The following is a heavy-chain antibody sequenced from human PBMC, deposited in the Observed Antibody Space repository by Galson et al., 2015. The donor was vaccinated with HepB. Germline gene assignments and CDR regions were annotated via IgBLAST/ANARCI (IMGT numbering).Heavy chain of an antibody. CDR3: ARRTYYYDSSGSRAFDI. D-gene: IGHD3-22*01. CDR1: GGSISSSSYY. Sequence: SETLSLTCTVSGGSISSSSYYWGWIRQPPGKGLEWIGSIYYSGSTYYNPSLKSRVTISVDTSKNQFSLKLSSVTAADTAVYYCARRTYYYDSSGSRAFDIWGQGTMVTVSS. V-gene: IGHV4-39*01. J-gene: IGHJ3*02. CDR2: IYYSGST.